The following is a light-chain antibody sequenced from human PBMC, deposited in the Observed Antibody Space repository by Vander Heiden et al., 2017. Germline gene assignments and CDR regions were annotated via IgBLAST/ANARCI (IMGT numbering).Light chain of an antibody. CDR1: QSLLYGGNDKNY. V-gene: IGKV4-1*01. J-gene: IGKJ5*01. Sequence: DIVMTQSPDSLTVSLGERATFNCESSQSLLYGGNDKNYLAWYQKKPGQPPKLLIYWASSRESGVPDRFSGSGSGTDFTLTISSLQAEDVAVYYCQQDDTTPVTFGQGTRLXIK. CDR3: QQDDTTPVT. CDR2: WAS.